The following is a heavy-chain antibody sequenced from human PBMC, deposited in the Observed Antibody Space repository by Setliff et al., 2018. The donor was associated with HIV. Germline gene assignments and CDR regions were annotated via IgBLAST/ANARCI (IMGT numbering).Heavy chain of an antibody. Sequence: GGSLRLSCTTSGFNFGDHAVSWVRQAPGKGLEWVGFIRSKAYGGTTDYVASVKGRFNISRDDSKSVAYLQMNSLKNEDTAVYYCTPTDYGGSDYWGQGTLVTVSS. D-gene: IGHD4-17*01. J-gene: IGHJ4*02. V-gene: IGHV3-49*04. CDR3: TPTDYGGSDY. CDR1: GFNFGDHA. CDR2: IRSKAYGGTT.